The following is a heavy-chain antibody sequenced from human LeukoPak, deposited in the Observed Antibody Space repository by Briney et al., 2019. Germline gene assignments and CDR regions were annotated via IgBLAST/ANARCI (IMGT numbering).Heavy chain of an antibody. D-gene: IGHD6-13*01. J-gene: IGHJ6*03. V-gene: IGHV1-2*02. CDR2: INPYSGDT. CDR1: GYTFTGYY. CDR3: ARDAEDSSSGPYYMDV. Sequence: ASVKVSCKASGYTFTGYYIHWVRQAPGQGLEWMGWINPYSGDTNSAQKFQGRVTMTRDTSISTAYMELSRLRSDDTAVYYCARDAEDSSSGPYYMDVWGKGTTVTVSS.